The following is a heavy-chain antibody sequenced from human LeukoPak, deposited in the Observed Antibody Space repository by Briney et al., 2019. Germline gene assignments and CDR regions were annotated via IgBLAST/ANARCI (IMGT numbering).Heavy chain of an antibody. CDR2: IYPRDGST. CDR3: ARDQEAFDY. V-gene: IGHV1-46*01. Sequence: ASVKVSCRASGYSFTSNYLHWERQAPGQGLEWMGVIYPRDGSTSYAQKFQGRVTVTRDTSTSTVHMELSGLRSEDTAVYYCARDQEAFDYWGQGTLVTVSS. CDR1: GYSFTSNY. J-gene: IGHJ4*02.